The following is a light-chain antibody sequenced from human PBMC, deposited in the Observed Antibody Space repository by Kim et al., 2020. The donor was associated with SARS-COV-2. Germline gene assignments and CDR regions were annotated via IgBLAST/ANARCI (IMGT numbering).Light chain of an antibody. CDR1: SLRSYY. CDR3: NSRDISRNHVSVV. Sequence: SSELTQDPAVSVALGQTVRITCQGDSLRSYYASWYQQKPGQAPGLVIYGKNNRPSGIPDRFSCSSSGNTASLPITGAQAEDEADYYCNSRDISRNHVSVV. J-gene: IGLJ2*01. CDR2: GKN. V-gene: IGLV3-19*01.